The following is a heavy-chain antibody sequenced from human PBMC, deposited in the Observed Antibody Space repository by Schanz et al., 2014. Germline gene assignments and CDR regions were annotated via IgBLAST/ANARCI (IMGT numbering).Heavy chain of an antibody. J-gene: IGHJ3*02. V-gene: IGHV1-69*09. Sequence: QVQLVQSGSELTRPGASVKVSCKASGYNFTTYTMNWVRQAPGQGFEWLGRIIPVLDRRHAAEKFQDRVTFPADMSTSTAYMELGSLRSEDTAMYYCAFDRDDAYDIWGQGTTVTVSS. D-gene: IGHD3-9*01. CDR2: IIPVLDRR. CDR3: AFDRDDAYDI. CDR1: GYNFTTYT.